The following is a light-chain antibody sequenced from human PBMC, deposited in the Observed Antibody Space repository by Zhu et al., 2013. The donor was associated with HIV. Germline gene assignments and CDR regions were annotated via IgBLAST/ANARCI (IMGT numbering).Light chain of an antibody. J-gene: IGLJ3*02. CDR3: QSYDSTLSGWV. CDR2: GNF. Sequence: QSVLTQPPSVSGAPGQRVTISCTGSSSNIGAGYDVHWYQLFPGTAPKLLIYGNFNRPSRGPVTDSLAPSLAPQPPWPSLGVQAEDEADYYCQSYDSTLSGWVFGGGTKLTVL. V-gene: IGLV1-40*01. CDR1: SSNIGAGYD.